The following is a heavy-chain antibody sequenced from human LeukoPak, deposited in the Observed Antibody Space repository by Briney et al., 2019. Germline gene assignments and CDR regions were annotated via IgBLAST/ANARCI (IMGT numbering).Heavy chain of an antibody. J-gene: IGHJ4*02. V-gene: IGHV3-21*01. D-gene: IGHD5-12*01. CDR3: ARAPFPYGGYDY. Sequence: PGGSLRLSCAASGFTFSSYSMNWVRQAPGQGLEWVSSISSSSSYIYYADSVKGRFTISRDNAKNSLYLQMNSLRAEDTAVYYCARAPFPYGGYDYWGQGTLVTVSS. CDR2: ISSSSSYI. CDR1: GFTFSSYS.